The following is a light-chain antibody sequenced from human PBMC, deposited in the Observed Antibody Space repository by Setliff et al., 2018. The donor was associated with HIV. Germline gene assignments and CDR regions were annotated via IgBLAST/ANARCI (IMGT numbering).Light chain of an antibody. CDR3: CSYTSRSTRV. CDR1: STDVGGYDY. Sequence: QSALTQPASVSGSPGQSITISCTGTSTDVGGYDYVSWYQQLPGKAPKLIIFEVTNRPSGISLRFSGSKSGSTASLTISGVQAEDEADYYCCSYTSRSTRVFGTGTRSPS. V-gene: IGLV2-14*01. CDR2: EVT. J-gene: IGLJ1*01.